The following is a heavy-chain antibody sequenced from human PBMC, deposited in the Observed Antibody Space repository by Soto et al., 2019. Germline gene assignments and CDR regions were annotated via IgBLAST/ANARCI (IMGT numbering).Heavy chain of an antibody. CDR2: ISGSGGST. V-gene: IGHV3-23*01. J-gene: IGHJ3*02. Sequence: GGSLRLSCAASGFTFSSYAVSWVRQAPGKGLEWVSAISGSGGSTYYADSVKGRFTISRDNSKNTLYLQMNSLRAEDTAVYYCAKRVEDISDDQTGDAFDIWGQGTMVTVSS. CDR1: GFTFSSYA. D-gene: IGHD2-15*01. CDR3: AKRVEDISDDQTGDAFDI.